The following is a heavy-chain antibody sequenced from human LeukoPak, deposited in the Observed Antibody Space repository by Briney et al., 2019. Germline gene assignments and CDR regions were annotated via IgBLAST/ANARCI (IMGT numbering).Heavy chain of an antibody. D-gene: IGHD6-13*01. CDR1: GYTFTGYY. Sequence: ASVKVSCKASGYTFTGYYMHWVRQAPGQGLEWMGWINPNSGGTNYAQKFQGWVTMTRDTSISTAYMELSRLRSDDTAVYYCARETVNSSSWYGFDYWGQGTLATVSS. J-gene: IGHJ4*02. V-gene: IGHV1-2*04. CDR3: ARETVNSSSWYGFDY. CDR2: INPNSGGT.